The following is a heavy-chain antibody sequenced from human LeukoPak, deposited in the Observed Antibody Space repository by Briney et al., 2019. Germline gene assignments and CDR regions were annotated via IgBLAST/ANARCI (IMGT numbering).Heavy chain of an antibody. Sequence: PSETLSLTCIVSGGSMSSYYWSWIRQPAGKGLEWIGRMYTDGSTNYNPFLNSRVTMSVDTSKKHFSLRLNSVPAADTAVYYCATYDQKLAFDNWGQGTLVTVSS. V-gene: IGHV4-4*07. D-gene: IGHD6-13*01. J-gene: IGHJ4*02. CDR3: ATYDQKLAFDN. CDR1: GGSMSSYY. CDR2: MYTDGST.